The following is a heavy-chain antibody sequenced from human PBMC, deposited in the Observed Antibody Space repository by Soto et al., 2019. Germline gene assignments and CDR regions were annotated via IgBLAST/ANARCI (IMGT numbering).Heavy chain of an antibody. V-gene: IGHV4-39*01. D-gene: IGHD2-2*01. Sequence: SETLSLTCTVSGGSISSSSYYWGWIRQPPGKGLEWIGSIYYSGSTYYNPSLKSRVTISVDTSKNQFSLKLSSVTAADTAVYYCARRPAYCSSTSCYGDAFDIWGQGTMVTVSS. CDR2: IYYSGST. CDR1: GGSISSSSYY. CDR3: ARRPAYCSSTSCYGDAFDI. J-gene: IGHJ3*02.